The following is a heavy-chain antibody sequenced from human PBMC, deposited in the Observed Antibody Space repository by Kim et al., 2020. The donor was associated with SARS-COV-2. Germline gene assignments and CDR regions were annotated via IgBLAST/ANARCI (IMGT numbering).Heavy chain of an antibody. D-gene: IGHD3-10*01. CDR1: GFTFDDYA. J-gene: IGHJ4*02. V-gene: IGHV3-9*01. Sequence: GGSLRLSCAASGFTFDDYAMHWVRQAPGKGLEWVSGISWNSGSIGYADSVKGRFTISRDNAKNSLYLQMNSLRAEDTALYYCAKGLGWFGESPPAGFDYWGQGTLVTVSS. CDR2: ISWNSGSI. CDR3: AKGLGWFGESPPAGFDY.